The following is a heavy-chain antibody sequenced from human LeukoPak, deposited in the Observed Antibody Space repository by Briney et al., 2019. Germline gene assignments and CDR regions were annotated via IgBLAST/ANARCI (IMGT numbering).Heavy chain of an antibody. CDR1: GGSISSYY. CDR2: IYHSGTT. D-gene: IGHD1-26*01. Sequence: SETLSLTCTVSGGSISSYYWSWIRQPPGKGLEWIGYIYHSGTTNYRPSLKSRVTISVDTSKSQFSLKLSSVTAADTAIYYCARNIVGPRQVDYWGQGTLVTVSS. J-gene: IGHJ4*02. CDR3: ARNIVGPRQVDY. V-gene: IGHV4-59*01.